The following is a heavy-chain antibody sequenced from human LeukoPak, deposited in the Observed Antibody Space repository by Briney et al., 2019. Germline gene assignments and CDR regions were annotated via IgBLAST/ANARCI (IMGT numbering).Heavy chain of an antibody. J-gene: IGHJ6*02. CDR1: GGSFSGDY. D-gene: IGHD2-2*01. Sequence: SETLSLTCAVYGGSFSGDYWSWIRQPPGKGLEWIGEINHSGSTNYNPSLKSRVTISVDTSKNQFSLKLSSVTAADTAVDYCARALITEDIVVVPAAVLGHGMDVWGQGTTVTVSS. CDR2: INHSGST. V-gene: IGHV4-34*01. CDR3: ARALITEDIVVVPAAVLGHGMDV.